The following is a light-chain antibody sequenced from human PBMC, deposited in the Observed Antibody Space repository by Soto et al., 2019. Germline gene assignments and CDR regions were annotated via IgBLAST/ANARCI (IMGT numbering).Light chain of an antibody. V-gene: IGKV3D-15*01. Sequence: EIGMTQSPGTLSVSTGQGATLSCRASHRGDSNLPWYHQRPGQAPRLLVFGASTRPTVIPDRFSGSGSGTAFPLTLCSLQSEDFAVYYCQKYDKWPPPFGGGTQMQLK. CDR2: GAS. CDR1: HRGDSN. J-gene: IGKJ4*01. CDR3: QKYDKWPPP.